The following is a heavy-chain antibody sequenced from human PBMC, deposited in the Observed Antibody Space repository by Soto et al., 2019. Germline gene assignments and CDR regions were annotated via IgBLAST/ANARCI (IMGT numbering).Heavy chain of an antibody. V-gene: IGHV3-13*01. Sequence: GGSLRLSCAASGFTFSSYDMHWVRQATGKGLEWVSAIGTAGDTYYPGSVKGRFTISRDNAKNTLYLQMNSLRAEDTAVYYCARALSQDFDYWGQGTLVTVSS. CDR2: IGTAGDT. J-gene: IGHJ4*02. CDR3: ARALSQDFDY. CDR1: GFTFSSYD.